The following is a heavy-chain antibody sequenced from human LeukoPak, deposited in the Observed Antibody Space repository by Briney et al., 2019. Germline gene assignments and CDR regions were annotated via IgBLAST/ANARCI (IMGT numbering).Heavy chain of an antibody. D-gene: IGHD2-21*02. CDR3: AKVPCGGDCYTYIDY. Sequence: GGSLRLSCAASGFTFSSYAMSWVRQAPGKGLEWVSAISGSGGSTYYADSVKGRFTISRDNSKNTLYLQMYSLRAEDTAVYYCAKVPCGGDCYTYIDYWGQGTLVTVSS. CDR1: GFTFSSYA. V-gene: IGHV3-23*01. J-gene: IGHJ4*02. CDR2: ISGSGGST.